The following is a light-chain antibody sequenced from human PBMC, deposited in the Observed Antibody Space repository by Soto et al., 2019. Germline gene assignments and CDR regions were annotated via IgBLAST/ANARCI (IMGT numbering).Light chain of an antibody. J-gene: IGLJ3*02. V-gene: IGLV4-69*01. CDR1: SDHTNFA. CDR3: QTWGSGWV. CDR2: VNADGSH. Sequence: QSALTQPPSASASLGASVKLSCTLSSDHTNFAIAWHQHQPGKGPRFLMRVNADGSHIKGAEIPDRFSGSSSGAERYLAISSLQSDDEADYYCQTWGSGWVFGGGTKVTVL.